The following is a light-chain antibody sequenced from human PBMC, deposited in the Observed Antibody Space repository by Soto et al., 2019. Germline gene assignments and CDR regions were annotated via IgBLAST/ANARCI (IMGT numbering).Light chain of an antibody. V-gene: IGKV3D-15*01. CDR3: QQYFEWPPMT. Sequence: EVLMTQSPATLSVSPGERATLSCWASETVATNLAWYQQKPGQAPRLLISGVSTRAAGVSDRFRGSGSGTEFTLTISSLRSEDSAIYYCQQYFEWPPMTFGQGTKVEI. CDR2: GVS. J-gene: IGKJ1*01. CDR1: ETVATN.